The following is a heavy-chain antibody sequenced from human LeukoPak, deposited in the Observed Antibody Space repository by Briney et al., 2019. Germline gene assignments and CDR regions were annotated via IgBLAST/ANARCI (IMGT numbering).Heavy chain of an antibody. V-gene: IGHV1-46*01. D-gene: IGHD1-26*01. Sequence: ASVKVSCKASRYTVTRYYIPWVPQSAGQGLEWMGIINPSGGSTSYAQKFQGRVTMTRDTSTSTVYMELSSLRSEDTAVYYCARTVGATSYYYMDVWGKGTTVTVSS. CDR1: RYTVTRYY. J-gene: IGHJ6*03. CDR2: INPSGGST. CDR3: ARTVGATSYYYMDV.